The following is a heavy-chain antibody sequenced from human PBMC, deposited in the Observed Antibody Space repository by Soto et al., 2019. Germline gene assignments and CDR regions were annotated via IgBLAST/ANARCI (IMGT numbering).Heavy chain of an antibody. CDR3: AKDTAYGFRF. CDR1: GFTFTSYG. D-gene: IGHD3-10*01. V-gene: IGHV3-30*18. CDR2: ISYDGSNK. J-gene: IGHJ1*01. Sequence: SLRLSCAASGFTFTSYGMHWVRQAPGKGLEWVAVISYDGSNKYYADSVKGRFTISIDNSKNTLYLQMNSLRAEDTAVYYCAKDTAYGFRFWGKGKLVTVSA.